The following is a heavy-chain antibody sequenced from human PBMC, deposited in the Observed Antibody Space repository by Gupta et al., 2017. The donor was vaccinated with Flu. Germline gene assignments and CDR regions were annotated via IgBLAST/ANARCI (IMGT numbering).Heavy chain of an antibody. Sequence: EVQLVETGGGLIQPGGSLRLSCAASGFTVSSNYMSWVRQAPGKGLGWVSVIYSGGSTYYAYSVKGRFTISRDNSKNTLYLQMNSLRAEDTAVYYCARWDCSGGSCYFDYWGQGTLVTVSS. V-gene: IGHV3-53*02. CDR2: IYSGGST. D-gene: IGHD2-15*01. J-gene: IGHJ4*02. CDR1: GFTVSSNY. CDR3: ARWDCSGGSCYFDY.